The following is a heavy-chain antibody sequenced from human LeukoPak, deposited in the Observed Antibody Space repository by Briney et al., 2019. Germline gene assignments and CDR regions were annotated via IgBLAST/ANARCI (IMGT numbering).Heavy chain of an antibody. D-gene: IGHD2-15*01. CDR3: ARDRWHDY. CDR2: ISSRSSYI. Sequence: GGSLRLSCAASGFTFSSYNMNWVRQAPGKGLEWVSSISSRSSYIYYADSVKGRFTISRDSAKNSLFLQMNSLRAEDTAVYYCARDRWHDYWGQGTLVTVSS. CDR1: GFTFSSYN. J-gene: IGHJ4*02. V-gene: IGHV3-21*01.